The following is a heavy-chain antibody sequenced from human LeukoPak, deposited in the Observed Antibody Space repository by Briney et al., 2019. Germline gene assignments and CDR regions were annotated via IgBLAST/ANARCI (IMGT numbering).Heavy chain of an antibody. CDR1: GYSFTSYW. Sequence: GESLKISCKGSGYSFTSYWITWVRQMPGKGLEWMGRIDPSDSYTTYSPSFQGHVTISADKSISTAHLQWNNLKASDTALYYCACATDIASAGTDYWGQGTLVTVSS. CDR2: IDPSDSYT. CDR3: ACATDIASAGTDY. J-gene: IGHJ4*02. D-gene: IGHD6-13*01. V-gene: IGHV5-10-1*01.